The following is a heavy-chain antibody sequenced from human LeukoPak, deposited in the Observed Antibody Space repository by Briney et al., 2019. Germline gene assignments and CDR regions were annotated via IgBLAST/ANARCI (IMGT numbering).Heavy chain of an antibody. J-gene: IGHJ4*02. Sequence: PGGSLRLSCEVSGITLSNYGMSWVRQAPGKGLEWVAGISGSGGGTNYADSVKGRFTISRDSSKNTLYLQMNSLRAEDTAIYYCARVIRAAPGKGYFDYWGQGTLVTVSS. CDR2: ISGSGGGT. D-gene: IGHD6-13*01. V-gene: IGHV3-23*01. CDR1: GITLSNYG. CDR3: ARVIRAAPGKGYFDY.